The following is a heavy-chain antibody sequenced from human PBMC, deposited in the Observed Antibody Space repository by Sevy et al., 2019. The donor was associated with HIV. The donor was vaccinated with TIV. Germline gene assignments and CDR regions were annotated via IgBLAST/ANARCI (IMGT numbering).Heavy chain of an antibody. V-gene: IGHV4-59*08. CDR2: LYNRGST. CDR1: GGSFTSDY. J-gene: IGHJ4*02. Sequence: SETLSLTCIVSGGSFTSDYWSWIWQPPGKGLEWIGYLYNRGSTTYNPSFKSRVTISVDTSKKQIYLKLNSVTAADTAVYYCARQYSSSFGIDYWGQGTRVTVSS. CDR3: ARQYSSSFGIDY. D-gene: IGHD6-6*01.